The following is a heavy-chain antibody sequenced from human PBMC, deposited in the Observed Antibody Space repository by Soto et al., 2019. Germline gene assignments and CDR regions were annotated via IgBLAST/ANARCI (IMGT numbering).Heavy chain of an antibody. V-gene: IGHV1-18*01. CDR3: ARELPYYYDSSGYYFHDAFDI. CDR2: ISAYNGNT. D-gene: IGHD3-22*01. CDR1: GYTFTSYG. Sequence: ASVKVSCKASGYTFTSYGISWVRQAPGQGLEWMGWISAYNGNTNYAQKLQGRVTMTTDTSTSTAYMELRSLRSDDTAVYYCARELPYYYDSSGYYFHDAFDIWGQGTMVTVS. J-gene: IGHJ3*02.